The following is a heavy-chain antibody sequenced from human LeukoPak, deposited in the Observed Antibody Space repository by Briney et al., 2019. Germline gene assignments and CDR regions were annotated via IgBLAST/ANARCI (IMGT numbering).Heavy chain of an antibody. V-gene: IGHV1-8*01. J-gene: IGHJ4*02. D-gene: IGHD3-16*01. CDR2: MNPNSGDT. Sequence: ASVKVSCKASGDTFTSYDINWVRQPPGQGLEWMGRMNPNSGDTGYVQKFQGRVTMTRNTSISTAYMELSSLRSEDTAVYYCARSFYGGARTFDYWGQGTLVTVSS. CDR3: ARSFYGGARTFDY. CDR1: GDTFTSYD.